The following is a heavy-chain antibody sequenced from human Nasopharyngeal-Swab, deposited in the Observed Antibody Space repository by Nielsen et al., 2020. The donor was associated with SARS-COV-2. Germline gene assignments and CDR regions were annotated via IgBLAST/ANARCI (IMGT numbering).Heavy chain of an antibody. D-gene: IGHD6-13*01. V-gene: IGHV3-48*03. CDR3: AKPRWSSSWYYFDY. Sequence: GESLKISCVASGFTFSSYGLNWVRQAPGKGLEWVSYISSRGDSIYFADSVKGRFTISRDSANNSLYLQMNSLRAEDTAVYYCAKPRWSSSWYYFDYWGQGTLVTVSS. CDR2: ISSRGDSI. CDR1: GFTFSSYG. J-gene: IGHJ4*02.